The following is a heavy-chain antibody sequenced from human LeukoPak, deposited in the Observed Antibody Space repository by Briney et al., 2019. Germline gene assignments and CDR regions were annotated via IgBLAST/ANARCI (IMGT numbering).Heavy chain of an antibody. Sequence: SETLSLTCTVSGGSISGSDYYWGWIRQAPGKGLERIGSIYYSGSTYYNPSLKRPVTISVDTSKNQFSLKLSSVTAAESAIYCGARLFRGVGYWGQGTLVTVSS. CDR1: GGSISGSDYY. J-gene: IGHJ4*02. V-gene: IGHV4-39*01. CDR3: ARLFRGVGY. D-gene: IGHD3-16*01. CDR2: IYYSGST.